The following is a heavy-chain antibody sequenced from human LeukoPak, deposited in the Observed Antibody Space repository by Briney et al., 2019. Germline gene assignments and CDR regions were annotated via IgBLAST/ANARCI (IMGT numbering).Heavy chain of an antibody. Sequence: GGSLRLSCAASGFTFSTFAMHWVRLSPGKGLEWVSSITGSGPYILYADSVKRRFTISRDNTKNLLYLEMNSLRAEDTAMYYCVRDVGAVRGEVYFNYWGQGTLVTVSS. D-gene: IGHD3-16*01. CDR3: VRDVGAVRGEVYFNY. CDR1: GFTFSTFA. V-gene: IGHV3-21*06. CDR2: ITGSGPYI. J-gene: IGHJ4*02.